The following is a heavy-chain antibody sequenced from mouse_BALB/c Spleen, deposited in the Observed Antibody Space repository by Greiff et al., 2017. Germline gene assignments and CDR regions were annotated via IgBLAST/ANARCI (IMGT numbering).Heavy chain of an antibody. CDR3: ARSTTDNWFAY. J-gene: IGHJ3*01. D-gene: IGHD1-1*01. V-gene: IGHV1-7*01. CDR2: INPSTGYT. Sequence: QVQLKQSGAELAKPGASVKMSCKASGYTFTSYWMHWVKQRPGQGLEWIGYINPSTGYTEYNQKFKDKATLTADKSSSTAYMQLSSLTSEDSAVYYCARSTTDNWFAYWGQGTLVTVSA. CDR1: GYTFTSYW.